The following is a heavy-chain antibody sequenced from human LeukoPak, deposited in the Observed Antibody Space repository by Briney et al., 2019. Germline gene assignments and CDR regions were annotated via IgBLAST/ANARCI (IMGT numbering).Heavy chain of an antibody. CDR1: GYTFTIYD. CDR3: ARAAGAVVADYFDY. D-gene: IGHD2-15*01. V-gene: IGHV1-8*03. CDR2: MNPNSGNT. Sequence: ASVKVSCKASGYTFTIYDINWVRQATGQGLEWMGWMNPNSGNTGYAQKFQGRVTITRNTSISTAYMELSSLRSEDTAVYYCARAAGAVVADYFDYWGQGTLVTVSS. J-gene: IGHJ4*02.